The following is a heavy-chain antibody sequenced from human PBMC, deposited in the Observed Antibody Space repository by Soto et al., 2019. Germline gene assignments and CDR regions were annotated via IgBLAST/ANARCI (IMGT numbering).Heavy chain of an antibody. J-gene: IGHJ5*02. CDR2: IIPIFGTA. Sequence: VASVKVSFKASGGTFSSYAISWLRQAPGQGLEWMGGIIPIFGTANYAQKFQGRVTIPADKSTSTAYMELSSLRSEDTAVYYCARDPDYDFWSGLNWFDPWGQGTLVTVSS. D-gene: IGHD3-3*01. CDR3: ARDPDYDFWSGLNWFDP. V-gene: IGHV1-69*06. CDR1: GGTFSSYA.